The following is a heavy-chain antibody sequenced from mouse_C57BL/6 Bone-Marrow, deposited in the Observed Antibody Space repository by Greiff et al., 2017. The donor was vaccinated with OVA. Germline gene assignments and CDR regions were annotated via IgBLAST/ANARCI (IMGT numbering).Heavy chain of an antibody. CDR1: GFSLSTFGMG. J-gene: IGHJ3*01. D-gene: IGHD2-4*01. CDR2: IWWDDDK. Sequence: TLKESGPGILQPSQTLSLTCSFSGFSLSTFGMGVGWIRQPSGKGLEWLAHIWWDDDKYYNPALKSRLTISKDTSKNQVFLKIANVDTADTATYYCARVYDYDSGGFAYWGQGTLVTVSA. V-gene: IGHV8-8*01. CDR3: ARVYDYDSGGFAY.